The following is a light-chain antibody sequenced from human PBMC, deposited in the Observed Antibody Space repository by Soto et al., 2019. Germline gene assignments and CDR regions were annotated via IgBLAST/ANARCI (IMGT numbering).Light chain of an antibody. CDR1: NSDLGNYKY. CDR3: SLDAGSSIYV. V-gene: IGLV2-23*02. Sequence: QSVLTQPASVSGSPGQSVTIPCTGTNSDLGNYKYVSWYQQYPGKVPKLMIYDVSKRPSGVSDRFSGSKSGNTAYLTISALQADDEADYYCSLDAGSSIYVFGTGTKLTVL. J-gene: IGLJ1*01. CDR2: DVS.